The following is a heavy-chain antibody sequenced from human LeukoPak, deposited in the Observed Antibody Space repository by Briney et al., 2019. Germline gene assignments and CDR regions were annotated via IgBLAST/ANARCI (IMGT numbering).Heavy chain of an antibody. J-gene: IGHJ3*02. CDR1: GFFFSNYD. D-gene: IGHD1-26*01. V-gene: IGHV3-21*04. CDR2: INSLSNYK. Sequence: PGGSLRLSCVASGFFFSNYDMNWVRQAPGKGLEWVSSINSLSNYKYYADSVKGRFTISRDNAKNSLYLQMNSLRPEDTAVYYCAREDGIVGVTSAFDIWGQGTMVTVSS. CDR3: AREDGIVGVTSAFDI.